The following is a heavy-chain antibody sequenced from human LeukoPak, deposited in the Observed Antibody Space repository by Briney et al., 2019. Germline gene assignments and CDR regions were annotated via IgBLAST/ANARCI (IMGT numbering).Heavy chain of an antibody. V-gene: IGHV1-69*04. J-gene: IGHJ6*02. CDR3: ARTGGTGDGYNYPYYYYGMDV. CDR2: IIPILGIA. Sequence: SVKVSCKASGGSFSSYAISWVRQAPGKELEWIGRIIPILGIANYAQKFQGRVTITADKSTSTAYMELSSLRSEDTAVYYCARTGGTGDGYNYPYYYYGMDVWGQGTTVTVSS. D-gene: IGHD5-24*01. CDR1: GGSFSSYA.